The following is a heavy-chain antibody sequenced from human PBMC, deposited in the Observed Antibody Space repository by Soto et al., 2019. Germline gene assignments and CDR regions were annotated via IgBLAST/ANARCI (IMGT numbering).Heavy chain of an antibody. CDR1: GGSISRGGYS. Sequence: PSETLSLTCAVSGGSISRGGYSWSWIRQPPGKGLEWIGYISDSGSTNYKSSLKSRVTISVDTSKNQFSLKLSSVTAADTAVYFCARGHSYYSFYYCGQGTPVTVSS. CDR2: ISDSGST. V-gene: IGHV4-61*08. D-gene: IGHD3-10*01. J-gene: IGHJ4*02. CDR3: ARGHSYYSFYY.